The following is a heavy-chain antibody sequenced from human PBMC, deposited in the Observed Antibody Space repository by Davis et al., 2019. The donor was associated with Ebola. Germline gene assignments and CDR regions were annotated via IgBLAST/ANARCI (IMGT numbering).Heavy chain of an antibody. CDR3: ARAVTTFYSMDV. V-gene: IGHV5-51*01. CDR2: IYPGDSDT. D-gene: IGHD4-11*01. Sequence: GGSLRLSCKGSGYSFFRYWIGWVRQMPGKGLEWMGIIYPGDSDTRYSPSFQGQVTISADKSISTAYLQWSSLKASDTAMYYCARAVTTFYSMDVWGKGTTVAVSS. J-gene: IGHJ6*03. CDR1: GYSFFRYW.